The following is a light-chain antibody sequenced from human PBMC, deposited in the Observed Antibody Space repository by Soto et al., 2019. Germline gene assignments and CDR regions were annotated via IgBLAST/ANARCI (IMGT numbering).Light chain of an antibody. J-gene: IGKJ4*01. CDR3: QQRQSVLVT. Sequence: DIQMSQSPSSLSASVGDRVTITCRASQSIGTYLNWYHQKPGKAPNVLVYAASNLQSGVPSRFSGSGSGTDFTLTISSLQPEDFGTYYCQQRQSVLVTFGGGTKVEIK. CDR1: QSIGTY. CDR2: AAS. V-gene: IGKV1-39*01.